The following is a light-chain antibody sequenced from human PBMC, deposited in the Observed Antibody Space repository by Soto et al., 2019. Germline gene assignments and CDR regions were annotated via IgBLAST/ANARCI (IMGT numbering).Light chain of an antibody. CDR3: QHYNSYSEA. CDR1: QTISSC. Sequence: IQMTQSPSTLSASAGDRVTITCRASQTISSCLAWYQQKPGKAPKLLIYKASTLKSGVPSRFSGSGSGTEFTLTISSLQPDDFATYYCQHYNSYSEAFGRGTKVEIK. J-gene: IGKJ4*02. CDR2: KAS. V-gene: IGKV1-5*03.